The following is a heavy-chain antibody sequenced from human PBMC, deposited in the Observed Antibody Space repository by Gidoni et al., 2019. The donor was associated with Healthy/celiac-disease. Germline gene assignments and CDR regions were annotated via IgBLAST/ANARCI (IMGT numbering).Heavy chain of an antibody. CDR3: ARVGTIFGVVIGLDY. CDR2: IWYDGSNK. CDR1: GFPFSSYG. Sequence: QVQLVESGGGVVQPGRSLRLSCAASGFPFSSYGMHWVRQAPGKGLEWVAVIWYDGSNKYYADSVKGRFTISRDNSKNTLYLQMNSLRAEDTAVYYCARVGTIFGVVIGLDYWGQGTLVTVSS. V-gene: IGHV3-33*01. J-gene: IGHJ4*02. D-gene: IGHD3-3*01.